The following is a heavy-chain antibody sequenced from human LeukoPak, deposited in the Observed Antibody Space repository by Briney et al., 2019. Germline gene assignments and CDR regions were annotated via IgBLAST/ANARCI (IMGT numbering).Heavy chain of an antibody. CDR3: ARDLGGSGAFDI. Sequence: PGGSLRLSCAASGFTFSSYAMSWVRQAPGKGLVWVSRINSDGSSTSYADSVKGRFTISRDNAKNTLYLQMNSLRAEDTAVYYCARDLGGSGAFDIWGQGTMVTVSS. J-gene: IGHJ3*02. CDR2: INSDGSST. D-gene: IGHD3-16*01. V-gene: IGHV3-74*01. CDR1: GFTFSSYA.